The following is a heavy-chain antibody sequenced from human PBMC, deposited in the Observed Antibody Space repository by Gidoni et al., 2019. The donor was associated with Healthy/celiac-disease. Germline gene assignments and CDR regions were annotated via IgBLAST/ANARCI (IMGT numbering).Heavy chain of an antibody. V-gene: IGHV1-69*06. CDR1: GGTFSSYA. J-gene: IGHJ6*02. CDR3: AGSIAAAGTIYYGMDV. Sequence: QVQLVQSGAEVKKPGSSVKVSCKASGGTFSSYAISWVRQAPGQGLEWMGGIIPIFGTANYAQKYQGRVTITADKSTSTAYMELSSLRSEDTAVYYCAGSIAAAGTIYYGMDVWGQGTTVTVSS. D-gene: IGHD6-13*01. CDR2: IIPIFGTA.